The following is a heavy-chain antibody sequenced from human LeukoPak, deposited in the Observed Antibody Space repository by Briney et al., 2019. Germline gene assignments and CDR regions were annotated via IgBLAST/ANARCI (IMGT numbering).Heavy chain of an antibody. D-gene: IGHD6-6*01. CDR2: IYYSGST. CDR3: ARHVRSARYFDY. CDR1: GGSTSSSSSY. V-gene: IGHV4-39*01. J-gene: IGHJ4*02. Sequence: PSETLSLTCTLSGGSTSSSSSYWGWVRQPPGKGLEWIGNIYYSGSTYYNPSLMSRVTISVNTSKNQFSLKLSSVTAADTAVYYCARHVRSARYFDYWGQGTLVTVSS.